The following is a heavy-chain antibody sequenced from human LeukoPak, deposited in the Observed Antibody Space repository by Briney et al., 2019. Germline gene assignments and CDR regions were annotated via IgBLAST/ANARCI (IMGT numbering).Heavy chain of an antibody. J-gene: IGHJ6*02. Sequence: ASVKVSCKASGYTFTSYDINWERQATGQGLEWMGWMNPNSGNTGYAQKFQGRVTMTRNTSISTAYMELSSLRSEDTAVYYCARLSPTGTVTTYYCYGMDVWGQGTTVTVSS. CDR2: MNPNSGNT. D-gene: IGHD4-17*01. CDR1: GYTFTSYD. V-gene: IGHV1-8*01. CDR3: ARLSPTGTVTTYYCYGMDV.